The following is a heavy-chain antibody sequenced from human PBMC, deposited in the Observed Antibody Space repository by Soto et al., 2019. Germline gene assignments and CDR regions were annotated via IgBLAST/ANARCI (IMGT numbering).Heavy chain of an antibody. CDR2: IWYGGTT. CDR1: GIIFEAHA. D-gene: IGHD2-15*01. V-gene: IGHV3-33*01. Sequence: QEVLVESGGGVVRPGNSLRLSCVTSGIIFEAHAFHWVRQAPGKGLKWVALIWYGGTTYYEDSVQGRFSISRDNSRKTVFLQMNHLRPDDSGVYYCVRVRSNADKRLDVWGQGTTVSVSS. J-gene: IGHJ6*02. CDR3: VRVRSNADKRLDV.